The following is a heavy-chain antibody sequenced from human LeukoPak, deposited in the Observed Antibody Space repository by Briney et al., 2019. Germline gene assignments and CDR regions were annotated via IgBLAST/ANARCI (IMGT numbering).Heavy chain of an antibody. CDR3: ATISAKNDY. Sequence: PGGSLRLSCAASGFTFISYVMNRVRQAPGKGLEWVSAISSSGGGTYYADSVKGRFTISRDNSKNTLYLQMNSLRAEDTAVYYCATISAKNDYWGQGTLVTVSS. CDR1: GFTFISYV. J-gene: IGHJ4*02. D-gene: IGHD5-18*01. V-gene: IGHV3-23*01. CDR2: ISSSGGGT.